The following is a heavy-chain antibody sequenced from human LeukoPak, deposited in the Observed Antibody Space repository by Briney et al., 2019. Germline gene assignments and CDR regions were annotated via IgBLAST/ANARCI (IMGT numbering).Heavy chain of an antibody. CDR1: GFTFSSYG. V-gene: IGHV3-23*01. J-gene: IGHJ4*02. CDR2: ISGSGGST. D-gene: IGHD6-19*01. CDR3: AKGEQWLSFDY. Sequence: GGSLRLSCAASGFTFSSYGMSWVRQAPGKGLEWVSAISGSGGSTYYADSVKGRFTISRDNFKNTLYLQMNSLRAEDTAVYYCAKGEQWLSFDYWGQGTLVTVSS.